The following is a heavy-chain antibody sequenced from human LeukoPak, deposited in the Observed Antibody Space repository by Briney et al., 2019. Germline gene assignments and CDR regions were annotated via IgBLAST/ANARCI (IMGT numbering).Heavy chain of an antibody. V-gene: IGHV3-23*01. CDR1: GSTFSSYA. D-gene: IGHD6-13*01. J-gene: IGHJ5*02. CDR2: ISGSGGST. CDR3: AKNWVASSWFNWFDP. Sequence: GGSLRLSCAASGSTFSSYAMSWVRQAPGKGLEWVSAISGSGGSTHYADSVKGRFTISRDNSKNTLYLQMNSLRAEDTAVYYCAKNWVASSWFNWFDPWGQGTLVTVSS.